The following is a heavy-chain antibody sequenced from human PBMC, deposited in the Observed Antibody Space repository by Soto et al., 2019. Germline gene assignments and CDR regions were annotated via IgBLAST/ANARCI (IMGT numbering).Heavy chain of an antibody. CDR3: ATLVGATPDFDY. D-gene: IGHD1-26*01. J-gene: IGHJ4*02. CDR1: GFTFSSYA. V-gene: IGHV3-30-3*01. Sequence: GGSLRLSCAASGFTFSSYAMHWVRQAPGKGLEWVAVISYDGSNKYYADSVKGRFTISRDNSKNTLYLQMNSLRAEDTAVYYCATLVGATPDFDYWGQGTLVTVSS. CDR2: ISYDGSNK.